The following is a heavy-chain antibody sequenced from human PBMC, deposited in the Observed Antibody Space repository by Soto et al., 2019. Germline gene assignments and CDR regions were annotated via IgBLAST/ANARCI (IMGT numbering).Heavy chain of an antibody. CDR3: ARVDYGDYPWFDP. V-gene: IGHV4-61*01. CDR2: VYYNGST. CDR1: GGSVSSHLYY. D-gene: IGHD4-17*01. Sequence: QVQLQESGPGLVKPSDTLSLTCSVSGGSVSSHLYYWGWIRQPPGNGLEWIANVYYNGSTNYNPSLKSRVTISLDTSKNQFSLKLSSVTAADTAVYYCARVDYGDYPWFDPRGQGTPVTVSS. J-gene: IGHJ5*02.